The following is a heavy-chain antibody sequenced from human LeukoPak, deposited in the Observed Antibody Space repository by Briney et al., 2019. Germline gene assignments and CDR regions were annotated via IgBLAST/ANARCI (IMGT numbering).Heavy chain of an antibody. CDR1: GGSISDYY. V-gene: IGHV4-59*12. J-gene: IGHJ4*02. CDR2: IYYSGST. CDR3: ARGRYYFDY. Sequence: SETLSLTCTISGGSISDYYWSWIRQPPGKGLEWIGYIYYSGSTYYNPSLKSRVTISVDTSKNQFSLKLSSVTAADTAVYYCARGRYYFDYWGQGTLVTVSS.